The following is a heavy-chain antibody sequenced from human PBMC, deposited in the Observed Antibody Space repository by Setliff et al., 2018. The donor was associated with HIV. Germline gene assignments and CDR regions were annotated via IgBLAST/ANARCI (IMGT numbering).Heavy chain of an antibody. CDR3: ARSMRGYCSDTSCRTFDH. J-gene: IGHJ4*02. V-gene: IGHV4-4*09. CDR1: GASFTTHY. D-gene: IGHD2-2*01. Sequence: KPSETLSLTCTVSGASFTTHYWSLIRQPPGKGLEWIGCISTSGSTNYNPSLKSRVTLSIDMSKNQFSLKMSSVTAADTAVYYCARSMRGYCSDTSCRTFDHWGQGTLVTVSS. CDR2: ISTSGST.